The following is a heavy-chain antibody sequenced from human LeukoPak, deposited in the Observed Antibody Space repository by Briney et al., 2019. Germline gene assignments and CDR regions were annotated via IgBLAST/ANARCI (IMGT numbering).Heavy chain of an antibody. CDR1: GFIFSTYA. CDR3: ARVIRAAPGKGYFDY. Sequence: GGSLRLSCATSGFIFSTYALSWVRQAPGKGLEWASSISGSGGSTYHADSVKGRFTISRDSSKNTLYLQMNSLRADDTAIYYCARVIRAAPGKGYFDYWGQGTLVTVSS. D-gene: IGHD6-13*01. CDR2: ISGSGGST. J-gene: IGHJ4*02. V-gene: IGHV3-23*01.